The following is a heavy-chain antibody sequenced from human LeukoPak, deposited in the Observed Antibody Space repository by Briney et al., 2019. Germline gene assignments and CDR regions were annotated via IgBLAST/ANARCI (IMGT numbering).Heavy chain of an antibody. CDR2: IIPIFGTA. Sequence: ASVKVSCKASGGTFSSYAISWVRQAPGKGLEWMGGIIPIFGTANYAQKFQGRVTITADESTSTAYMELSSLRSEDTAVYYCARDRGRASLLGFDAFDIWGQGTMVTVSS. D-gene: IGHD3-10*01. V-gene: IGHV1-69*13. CDR3: ARDRGRASLLGFDAFDI. J-gene: IGHJ3*02. CDR1: GGTFSSYA.